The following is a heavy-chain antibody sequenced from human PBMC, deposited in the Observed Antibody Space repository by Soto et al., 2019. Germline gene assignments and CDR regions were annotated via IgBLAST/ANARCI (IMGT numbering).Heavy chain of an antibody. D-gene: IGHD6-19*01. CDR1: GVTFSRYA. CDR2: ITPIFGTA. CDR3: ARGVYSSGWNKVDY. Sequence: GASVKVSCNASGVTFSRYAMSWVRQAPGQGLEWMGGITPIFGTANYAQKFQGRVTITADESMSTAYMELSSLRFEDTAAYYCARGVYSSGWNKVDYCGQGTLVTVSS. V-gene: IGHV1-69*13. J-gene: IGHJ4*02.